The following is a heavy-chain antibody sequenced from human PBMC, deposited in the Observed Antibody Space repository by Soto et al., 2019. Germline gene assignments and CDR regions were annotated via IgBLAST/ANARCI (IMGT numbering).Heavy chain of an antibody. J-gene: IGHJ5*02. V-gene: IGHV1-18*01. D-gene: IGHD2-2*02. Sequence: QGQLVQSGAEVKKPGASVKVSCTASGNTFTNFGVTWVRQAPGQGLEWMGWISAYTDDPNYAQKFQGRVTMTIDTSTSTAYLDLRRLTSADTAVYYCARVIPGAEALFDPWVQGTLVTVAS. CDR1: GNTFTNFG. CDR3: ARVIPGAEALFDP. CDR2: ISAYTDDP.